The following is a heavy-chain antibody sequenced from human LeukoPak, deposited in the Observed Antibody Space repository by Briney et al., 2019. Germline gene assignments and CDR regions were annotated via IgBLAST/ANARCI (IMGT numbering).Heavy chain of an antibody. CDR1: GYTLTELS. CDR2: FDPEDGET. CDR3: ARARYLGDYILDRDNYFDY. J-gene: IGHJ4*02. D-gene: IGHD2-21*01. V-gene: IGHV1-24*01. Sequence: ASVKVSCKVSGYTLTELSMHWVRHAPGKGLEWMGGFDPEDGETIYAQKFQGRVTMTEDTSTDTAYMELSSLRSEDTAVYYCARARYLGDYILDRDNYFDYWGQGTLVTVSS.